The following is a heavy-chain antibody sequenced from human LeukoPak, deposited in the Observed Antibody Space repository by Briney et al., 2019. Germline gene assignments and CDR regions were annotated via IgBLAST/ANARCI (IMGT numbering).Heavy chain of an antibody. CDR3: AKDRVSPGFNWFDP. D-gene: IGHD2/OR15-2a*01. V-gene: IGHV3-23*01. J-gene: IGHJ5*02. CDR2: INGRGDNT. Sequence: GGSLRLSCAASGVIISSYAMSWVRQAPGKGLEWVSAINGRGDNTYYADFVKGRFTISRDNSKSTVYLQMNSLRTEDTAVYYCAKDRVSPGFNWFDPWGQGTLVTISS. CDR1: GVIISSYA.